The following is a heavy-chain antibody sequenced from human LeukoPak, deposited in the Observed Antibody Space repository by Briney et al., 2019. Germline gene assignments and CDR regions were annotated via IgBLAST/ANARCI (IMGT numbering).Heavy chain of an antibody. J-gene: IGHJ3*02. Sequence: GESLKISCNGSGYSFTSYWIGRVRQMPGNGLEWMGIIYLGDSDTRYSPSFQGQVSISADKSISTAYLQWSSLKASDTAMFYCAKSRDAYNYGAFDIWGQGTMVTVSS. V-gene: IGHV5-51*01. D-gene: IGHD5-24*01. CDR3: AKSRDAYNYGAFDI. CDR1: GYSFTSYW. CDR2: IYLGDSDT.